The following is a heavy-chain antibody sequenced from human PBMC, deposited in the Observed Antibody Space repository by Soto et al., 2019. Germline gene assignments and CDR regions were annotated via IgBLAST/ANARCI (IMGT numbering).Heavy chain of an antibody. D-gene: IGHD3-10*01. V-gene: IGHV3-7*01. J-gene: IGHJ4*02. CDR3: ARDYCLXXXXXXS. CDR2: IKQEGGEN. Sequence: EVQLVESGGDLVQPGGSLRLYCAAAGFTYSSYWISWFCQAPGKGREWVANIKQEGGENYYVDSVKGRFTIARDNAKXXXXLQLNSLXXXXXXXXYCARDYCLXXXXXXSWGQG. CDR1: GFTYSSYW.